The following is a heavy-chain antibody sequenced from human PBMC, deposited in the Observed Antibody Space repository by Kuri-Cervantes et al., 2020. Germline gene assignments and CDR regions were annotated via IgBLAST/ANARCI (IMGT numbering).Heavy chain of an antibody. Sequence: GESLKISCAASGFTFSSYAMHWVRQAPGKGLEWVAVISYDGSNKYYADSVKGRFTISRDNSKNTLYLQMSSLRAEDTAVYYCARDPIDQLLSSKDWYFDLWGRGTLVTVSS. D-gene: IGHD2-2*01. J-gene: IGHJ2*01. V-gene: IGHV3-30-3*01. CDR2: ISYDGSNK. CDR3: ARDPIDQLLSSKDWYFDL. CDR1: GFTFSSYA.